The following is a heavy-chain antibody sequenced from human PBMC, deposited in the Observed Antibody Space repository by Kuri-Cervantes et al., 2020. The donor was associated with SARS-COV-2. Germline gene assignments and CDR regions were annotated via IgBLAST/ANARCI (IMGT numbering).Heavy chain of an antibody. J-gene: IGHJ5*02. Sequence: LRLSCAVSGVSVTGGTYYWAWIRQPAGKGLEWIGHLDTSGSPTYNPSLKSRVTMSVDTSKNQFSLKLSSVTAADTAVYYCARDLDLGYFDWYPGGFDPWGQGTLVTVSS. CDR3: ARDLDLGYFDWYPGGFDP. D-gene: IGHD3-9*01. CDR1: GVSVTGGTYY. V-gene: IGHV4-61*09. CDR2: LDTSGSP.